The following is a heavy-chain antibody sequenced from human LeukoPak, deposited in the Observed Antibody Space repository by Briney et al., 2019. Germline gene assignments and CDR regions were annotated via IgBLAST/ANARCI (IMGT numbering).Heavy chain of an antibody. CDR2: ISYDGSNK. CDR1: GFTFNNYA. Sequence: GGSLRLSCAASGFTFNNYAMHWVRQAPGKGLEWVAVISYDGSNKYYADSVKGRFTISRDNSKNTLYLQMNSLRAEDTAVYYCAREPYSSGWYFSYYFDYWGQGTLVTVSS. V-gene: IGHV3-30-3*01. D-gene: IGHD6-19*01. CDR3: AREPYSSGWYFSYYFDY. J-gene: IGHJ4*02.